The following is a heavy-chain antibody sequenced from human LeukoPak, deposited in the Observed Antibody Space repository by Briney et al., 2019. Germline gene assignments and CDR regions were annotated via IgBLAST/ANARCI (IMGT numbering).Heavy chain of an antibody. CDR3: ARLRNTVTSASDY. Sequence: GGSLRLSCAASGFSINSYSMTWVRQAPGKGLEWVSTISSSGGYIYYADSVKGRFTISRDTAKNSLYLQMNSLRVEDTAVYNCARLRNTVTSASDYWGQGTLVTVSS. V-gene: IGHV3-21*01. CDR1: GFSINSYS. J-gene: IGHJ4*02. CDR2: ISSSGGYI. D-gene: IGHD4-17*01.